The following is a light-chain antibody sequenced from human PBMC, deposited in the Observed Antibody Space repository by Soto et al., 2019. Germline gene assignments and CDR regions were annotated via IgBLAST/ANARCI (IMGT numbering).Light chain of an antibody. J-gene: IGKJ3*01. V-gene: IGKV3-15*01. Sequence: EIVMTQSPATLSVSPGERATLSCRASQSVSSNLAWYQQKPGQAPRLLIYGASTRATVIPARFSGSLSGTEFTLTITSLQSEDLAVYYCQQYNNWPPFTFGPANKVYI. CDR3: QQYNNWPPFT. CDR1: QSVSSN. CDR2: GAS.